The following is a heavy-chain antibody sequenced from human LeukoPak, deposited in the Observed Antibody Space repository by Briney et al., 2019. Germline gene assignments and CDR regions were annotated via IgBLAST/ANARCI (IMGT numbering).Heavy chain of an antibody. V-gene: IGHV3-66*01. D-gene: IGHD6-19*01. CDR2: LYSSGPT. Sequence: PGGSLRPSCAVSGFTVSSKYMSWVRQAPGKGLEWVAVLYSSGPTYCADSLKGRVTISRDDSKNTLSLQMNGLRAEDTAVYYCAKGGMTSGWKGGVFDIWGQGTLVIVSS. CDR1: GFTVSSKY. CDR3: AKGGMTSGWKGGVFDI. J-gene: IGHJ3*02.